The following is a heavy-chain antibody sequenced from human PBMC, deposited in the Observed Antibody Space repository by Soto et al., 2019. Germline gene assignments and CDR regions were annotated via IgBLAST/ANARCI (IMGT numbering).Heavy chain of an antibody. CDR3: ARKGAVASYAHYYMDV. Sequence: SETLSLTCTVSGGSISPYYWSWIRQPPGKGLEWIGYVYYSGNTNYNPSLESLVTISVDTSRNRFSLNLTSATAADTAVYYCARKGAVASYAHYYMDVSGRGTAFTVSS. V-gene: IGHV4-59*01. D-gene: IGHD6-19*01. CDR2: VYYSGNT. J-gene: IGHJ6*03. CDR1: GGSISPYY.